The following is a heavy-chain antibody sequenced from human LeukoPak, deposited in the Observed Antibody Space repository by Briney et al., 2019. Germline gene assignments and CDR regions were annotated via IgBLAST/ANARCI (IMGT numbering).Heavy chain of an antibody. D-gene: IGHD1-26*01. V-gene: IGHV3-74*01. CDR3: ARIVGGRENYFDY. CDR2: INSDGSST. CDR1: GFTFSSYW. J-gene: IGHJ4*02. Sequence: PGGSLRLSCAASGFTFSSYWMHWVRQAPGKGLVWVSRINSDGSSTSYADSVKGRFTISRDNAKNTLYLQMNSLRAEDTAVYYCARIVGGRENYFDYWGQGTLVTVSS.